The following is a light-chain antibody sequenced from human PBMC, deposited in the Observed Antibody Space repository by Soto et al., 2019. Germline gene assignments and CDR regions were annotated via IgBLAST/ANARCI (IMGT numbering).Light chain of an antibody. J-gene: IGKJ4*01. CDR1: QDIKNY. CDR3: QQYDNLPLT. V-gene: IGKV1-33*01. CDR2: DAS. Sequence: DIQMTKSPSSLSASVGDRVTITCQASQDIKNYLNWYQQKSGKAPKLLIYDASDLETGVPSRFSGSGSGTDFTFTINSLQPEDIATYYCQQYDNLPLTFGGGTKV.